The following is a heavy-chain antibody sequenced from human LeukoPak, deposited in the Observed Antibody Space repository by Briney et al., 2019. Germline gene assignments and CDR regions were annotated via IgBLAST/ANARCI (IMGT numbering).Heavy chain of an antibody. V-gene: IGHV4-59*08. CDR1: GGSMSSYY. D-gene: IGHD3-10*01. CDR3: ARYSFGGVGYYYYMDV. J-gene: IGHJ6*03. CDR2: IYDSGST. Sequence: ASETLSLTCTVSGGSMSSYYWSWIRQPPGKGLEWIGYIYDSGSTNYNPSLKSRVTISVDTSKKQFSLKLSSVTAADTAVYYCARYSFGGVGYYYYMDVWGKGTTVTVSS.